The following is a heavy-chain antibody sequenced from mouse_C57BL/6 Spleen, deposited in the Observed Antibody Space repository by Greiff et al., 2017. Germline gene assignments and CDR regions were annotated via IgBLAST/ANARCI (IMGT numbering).Heavy chain of an antibody. CDR1: GYTFTSYW. CDR2: IDPSDSYT. J-gene: IGHJ4*01. Sequence: VQLQQPGAELVMPGASVKLSCKASGYTFTSYWMHWVKQRPGQGLEWIGEIDPSDSYTNYNQKFKGKSTLTVDKSSSTAYMQLSSLTSEDSAVYYCARLRGGDYYAMDYWGQGTSVTVAS. CDR3: ARLRGGDYYAMDY. V-gene: IGHV1-69*01.